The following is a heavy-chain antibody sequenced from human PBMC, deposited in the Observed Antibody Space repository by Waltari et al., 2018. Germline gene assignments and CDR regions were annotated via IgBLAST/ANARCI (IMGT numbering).Heavy chain of an antibody. J-gene: IGHJ4*02. D-gene: IGHD3-16*02. V-gene: IGHV3-30-3*01. CDR3: ARDGYYDYIWGSYRHHYFDY. CDR2: ISYDGSNK. CDR1: GFTFSSYA. Sequence: QVQLVESGGGVVQPGRSLRLSYAASGFTFSSYAMHWVRQAPGKGLEWVAVISYDGSNKYYADSVKGRFTISRDNSKNTLYLQMNSLRAEDTAVYYCARDGYYDYIWGSYRHHYFDYWGQGTLVTVSS.